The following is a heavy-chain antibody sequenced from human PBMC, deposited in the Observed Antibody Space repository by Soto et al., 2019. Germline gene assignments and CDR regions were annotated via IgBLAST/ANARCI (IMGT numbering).Heavy chain of an antibody. CDR3: ARDIAEGYFDY. V-gene: IGHV3-33*01. CDR2: IWYDGSNK. D-gene: IGHD3-16*02. J-gene: IGHJ4*02. Sequence: QVQLVESGGGVVQPGRSLRLSCAASGFTFSSYGMHWVRQAPGKGLEWVAVIWYDGSNKYYADSVKGRFTISRDNSKNTLYLQMNSLRAEDTVVYYCARDIAEGYFDYWGQGTLVTVSS. CDR1: GFTFSSYG.